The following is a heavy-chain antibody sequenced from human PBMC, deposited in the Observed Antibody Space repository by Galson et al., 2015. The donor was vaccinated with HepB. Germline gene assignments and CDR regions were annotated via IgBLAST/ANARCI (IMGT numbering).Heavy chain of an antibody. CDR2: IWYDGSNK. CDR3: ARDPSYDSRVPHGYFDY. D-gene: IGHD3-22*01. J-gene: IGHJ4*02. CDR1: GFTFSSYG. V-gene: IGHV3-33*01. Sequence: SLRLSCAASGFTFSSYGMHWVRQAPGKGLEWVAVIWYDGSNKYYADSVKGRFTISRDNSKSTLYLQMNSLRAEDTAVYYCARDPSYDSRVPHGYFDYWGQGTLVTVSS.